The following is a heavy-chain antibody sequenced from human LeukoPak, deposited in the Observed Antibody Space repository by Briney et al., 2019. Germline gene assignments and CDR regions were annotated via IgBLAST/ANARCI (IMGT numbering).Heavy chain of an antibody. Sequence: GGSLRLSCAASGFTFSSYAMSWVRQAPGKGLEWVSAISGSGGSTYYADSVKGRFTISRDNSKNTLYLQMNSLRAEDTAVYYCARGSGFGELSKYGTNLDYWGQGTLVTVSS. D-gene: IGHD3-10*01. CDR2: ISGSGGST. V-gene: IGHV3-23*01. J-gene: IGHJ4*02. CDR3: ARGSGFGELSKYGTNLDY. CDR1: GFTFSSYA.